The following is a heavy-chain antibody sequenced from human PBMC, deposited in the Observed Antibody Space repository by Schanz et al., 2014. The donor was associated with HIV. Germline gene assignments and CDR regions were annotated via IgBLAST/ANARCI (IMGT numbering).Heavy chain of an antibody. CDR2: ISWNSVSI. Sequence: EVQLVESGGGLVQPGRSLRLSCAASGFTFDDYAMHWVRQAPGKGLEWVSGISWNSVSIGYADSVKGRFTLSRDNSENTVYLQMNSLRAEDTAVYYCAKEWYYGSGSMDYGLDVWGQGTTVTVSS. CDR1: GFTFDDYA. J-gene: IGHJ6*02. D-gene: IGHD3-10*01. CDR3: AKEWYYGSGSMDYGLDV. V-gene: IGHV3-9*01.